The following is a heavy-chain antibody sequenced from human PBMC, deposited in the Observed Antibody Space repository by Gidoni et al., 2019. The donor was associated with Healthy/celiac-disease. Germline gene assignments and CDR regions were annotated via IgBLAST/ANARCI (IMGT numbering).Heavy chain of an antibody. J-gene: IGHJ4*02. D-gene: IGHD3-9*01. CDR2: ISSSSSTI. CDR1: GFTFSSYS. CDR3: ARVRGALRYFDWLLPKYYFDY. Sequence: EVQLVESGGGLVQPGGSLRLSCAASGFTFSSYSMNWVRQAPGKGLEWVSYISSSSSTIYYADSVKGRFTISRDNAKNSLYLQMNSLRDEDTAVYYCARVRGALRYFDWLLPKYYFDYWGQGTLVTVSS. V-gene: IGHV3-48*02.